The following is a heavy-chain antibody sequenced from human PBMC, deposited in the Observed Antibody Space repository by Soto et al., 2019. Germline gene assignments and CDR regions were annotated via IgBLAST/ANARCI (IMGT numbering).Heavy chain of an antibody. J-gene: IGHJ1*01. CDR1: GFTFSSFG. CDR3: AKEGRGVGATTIDFQH. CDR2: ISYDGSHQ. Sequence: QVHLVESGGGVVQPGRSLRLSCAGSGFTFSSFGMHWVRQAPGKGLEWVAVISYDGSHQYYADSVKARFTISRDYSKNTVFLQMTSLRPDDTAVYYCAKEGRGVGATTIDFQHWGQGTLVTVSS. D-gene: IGHD1-26*01. V-gene: IGHV3-30*18.